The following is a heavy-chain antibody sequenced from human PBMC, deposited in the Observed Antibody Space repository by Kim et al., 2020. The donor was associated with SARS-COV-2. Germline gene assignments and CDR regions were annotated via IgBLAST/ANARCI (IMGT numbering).Heavy chain of an antibody. D-gene: IGHD3-9*01. CDR1: GGSFSNYY. V-gene: IGHV4-34*01. CDR3: ARGKGAVLRYFDWLFWFDP. CDR2: INHSGST. J-gene: IGHJ5*02. Sequence: SETLSLTCAVYGGSFSNYYWNWIRQPPGKGLEWIGEINHSGSTNYNPSLKSRVTISVDTSKNQFSLKLSSVTAADTAVYYCARGKGAVLRYFDWLFWFDPWGQGTLVTVSS.